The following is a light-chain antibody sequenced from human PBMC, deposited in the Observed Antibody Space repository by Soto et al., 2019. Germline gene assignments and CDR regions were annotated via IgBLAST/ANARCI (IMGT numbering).Light chain of an antibody. J-gene: IGLJ3*02. CDR2: GNR. V-gene: IGLV1-40*01. Sequence: QSFLTQPPSLSGAPGQRVTLSCTGNSSNLGAGYDVHWYQQLPGAAPKLVIFGNRNRPSGVPERFSGSKSGTSASLAITGLQAEDEADYYCQAYDYSLTASVFGGGTQLTVL. CDR3: QAYDYSLTASV. CDR1: SSNLGAGYD.